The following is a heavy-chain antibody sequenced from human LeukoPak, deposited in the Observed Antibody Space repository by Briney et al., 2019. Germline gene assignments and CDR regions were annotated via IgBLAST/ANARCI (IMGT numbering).Heavy chain of an antibody. V-gene: IGHV4-61*01. CDR1: GGSVGSGSYY. CDR2: IYYSGST. D-gene: IGHD1-26*01. Sequence: SETLSLTCTVSGGSVGSGSYYWSWIRQPPGKGLEWIGFIYYSGSTNYNPSLKSRVSISVDTSKNQFSLKLSSVTAADTAVYYCARELVGLGYFDYWGQGTLVTVSP. J-gene: IGHJ4*02. CDR3: ARELVGLGYFDY.